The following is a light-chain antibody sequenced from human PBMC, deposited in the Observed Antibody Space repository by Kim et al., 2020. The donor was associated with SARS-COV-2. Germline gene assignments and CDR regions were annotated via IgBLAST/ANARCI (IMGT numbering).Light chain of an antibody. CDR3: QQSHTTPLLT. J-gene: IGKJ4*01. Sequence: SVGDRVPLACRASQSIGTYLHWYQQKPGKAPNLLIFAASRLQSGVPSRFSGSGSGTDFTLTINSLQPEDFATYYCQQSHTTPLLTFGGGTKVDIK. V-gene: IGKV1-39*01. CDR1: QSIGTY. CDR2: AAS.